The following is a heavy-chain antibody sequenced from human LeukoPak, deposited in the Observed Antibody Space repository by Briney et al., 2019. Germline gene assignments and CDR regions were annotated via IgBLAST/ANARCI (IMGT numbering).Heavy chain of an antibody. J-gene: IGHJ3*02. CDR2: INPDGTEK. V-gene: IGHV3-7*01. Sequence: GGSLRLSCAVSGLTFSIYWMCWVRQTPGKGLEWVANINPDGTEKYYVDSVKGRFTISRDNAKNSLYLQMNSLRAEDTAVYYGVRGHHGLEIWGQGTMVTVSS. CDR3: VRGHHGLEI. CDR1: GLTFSIYW.